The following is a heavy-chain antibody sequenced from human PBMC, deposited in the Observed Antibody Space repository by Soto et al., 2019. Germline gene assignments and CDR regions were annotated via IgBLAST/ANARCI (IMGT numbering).Heavy chain of an antibody. V-gene: IGHV1-69*13. CDR2: IIPIFGTA. CDR3: ARDWAGLYYYYGMDV. J-gene: IGHJ6*02. Sequence: SVKVSCKASGGTFSSYAISWVRQAPGQGLEWMGGIIPIFGTANYAQKFQGRVTITADESTSTAYMELSSLRSEDTAVYYCARDWAGLYYYYGMDVWGHGTTVTVSS. D-gene: IGHD6-19*01. CDR1: GGTFSSYA.